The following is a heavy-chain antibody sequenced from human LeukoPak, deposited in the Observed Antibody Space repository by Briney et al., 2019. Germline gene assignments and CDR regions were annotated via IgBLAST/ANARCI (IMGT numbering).Heavy chain of an antibody. D-gene: IGHD5-18*01. CDR2: ISGSGDNT. J-gene: IGHJ3*02. CDR1: GFTFSDYY. V-gene: IGHV3-23*01. Sequence: GGSLRLSCAASGFTFSDYYMSWIRQAPGKGLEWVSAISGSGDNTYYADSVKGRFTISRDNSKNTLYLQMNSLRAEDTAVYYCARARSSYGYGDAFDIWGQGTMVTVSS. CDR3: ARARSSYGYGDAFDI.